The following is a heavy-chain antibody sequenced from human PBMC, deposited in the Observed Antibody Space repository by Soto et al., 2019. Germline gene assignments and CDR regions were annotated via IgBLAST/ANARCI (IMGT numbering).Heavy chain of an antibody. CDR3: ARTGGGMAARPLEY. V-gene: IGHV1-18*04. J-gene: IGHJ4*02. Sequence: QVQLVQSGGEGKKPGASVEVSCRTSGYMFTTYGISWVRQAPGQELEWMAWISAYNGNKKYAQKFQGRVTMTTDTSTSTVSMELRILTFDETGTYFFARTGGGMAARPLEYWGQGTLVTVSS. CDR1: GYMFTTYG. D-gene: IGHD6-6*01. CDR2: ISAYNGNK.